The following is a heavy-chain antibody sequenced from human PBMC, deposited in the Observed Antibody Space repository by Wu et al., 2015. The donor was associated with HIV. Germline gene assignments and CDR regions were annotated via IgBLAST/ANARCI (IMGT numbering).Heavy chain of an antibody. D-gene: IGHD5-18*01. CDR2: MNPRSGNT. CDR3: AGGGGRTSMDPFDF. J-gene: IGHJ4*02. CDR1: GYTFTSYD. Sequence: QVQLAQSGAEVKKPGASVKVSCKASGYTFTSYDINWVRQATGQGLEWMGWMNPRSGNTGYAQKFQGRVTITADESTSTAYMDVSGLRSDDTAIYYCAGGGGRTSMDPFDFWGQGTLVTVSS. V-gene: IGHV1-8*01.